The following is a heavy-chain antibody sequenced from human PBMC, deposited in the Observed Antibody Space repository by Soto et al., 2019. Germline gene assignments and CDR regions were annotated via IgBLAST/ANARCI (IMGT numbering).Heavy chain of an antibody. CDR1: GYTFTSYY. Sequence: ASVKVSFKASGYTFTSYYMHWLRQAPGQGLEWMGIINPSGGSTSYAQKFQGRVTMTRDTSTSTVYMELSSLRSEDTAVYYCATETITMIAYGMDVWGQGTTVTVSS. J-gene: IGHJ6*02. D-gene: IGHD3-22*01. V-gene: IGHV1-46*01. CDR3: ATETITMIAYGMDV. CDR2: INPSGGST.